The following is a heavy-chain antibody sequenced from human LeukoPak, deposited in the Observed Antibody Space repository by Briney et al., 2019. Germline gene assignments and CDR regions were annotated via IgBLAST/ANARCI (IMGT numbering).Heavy chain of an antibody. CDR1: GFTFSDYS. V-gene: IGHV3-21*01. Sequence: GGSLRLSCAASGFTFSDYSMNWVRQAPGRGLEWVSSISSGSTYKYYADSLKGRLTISRDNAKNSLYLQVNSLRAEDSAVYYCTRGPTLIGVAGTWPLDYWGQGTLVIVSS. J-gene: IGHJ4*02. CDR2: ISSGSTYK. CDR3: TRGPTLIGVAGTWPLDY. D-gene: IGHD6-19*01.